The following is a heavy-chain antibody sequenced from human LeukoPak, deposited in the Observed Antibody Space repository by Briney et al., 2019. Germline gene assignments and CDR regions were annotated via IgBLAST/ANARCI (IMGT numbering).Heavy chain of an antibody. Sequence: SETLSLTCTVSGGSISSGGYYWSWIRQHPGKGLEWIGYIYYSGSTYYNPSLKSRVTISVGTSKNQFSLKLSSVTAADTAVYYCARGNGDYISYYFDYWGQGTLVTVSS. CDR3: ARGNGDYISYYFDY. J-gene: IGHJ4*02. V-gene: IGHV4-31*03. D-gene: IGHD4-17*01. CDR1: GGSISSGGYY. CDR2: IYYSGST.